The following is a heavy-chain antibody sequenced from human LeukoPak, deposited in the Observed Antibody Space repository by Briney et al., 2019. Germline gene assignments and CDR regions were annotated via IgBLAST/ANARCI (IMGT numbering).Heavy chain of an antibody. J-gene: IGHJ3*01. CDR2: ISSDSSTI. Sequence: GGSVRLSCAASGFTFSSYPMNWVRQTPGKGLEWVSHISSDSSTIAYADSVKGRFTISRDNAKNSLFLQINSLRDEDTAVYYCARDDQFGFDVWGQGTMVTVSS. CDR1: GFTFSSYP. V-gene: IGHV3-48*02. CDR3: ARDDQFGFDV. D-gene: IGHD3-16*01.